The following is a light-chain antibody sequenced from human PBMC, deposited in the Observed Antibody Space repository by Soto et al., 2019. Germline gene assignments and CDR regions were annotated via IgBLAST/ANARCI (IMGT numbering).Light chain of an antibody. CDR3: NSYTSSSTVV. Sequence: QLVLTQPASVSGSPGQSITISCTGTSSDVGGYNYVSWYQQNPGKAPKLMIYDVSNRPSGVSNRFSGSKSGNTASLTISGLQAEDEADYYCNSYTSSSTVVFGGGTKLTVL. CDR1: SSDVGGYNY. J-gene: IGLJ2*01. CDR2: DVS. V-gene: IGLV2-14*01.